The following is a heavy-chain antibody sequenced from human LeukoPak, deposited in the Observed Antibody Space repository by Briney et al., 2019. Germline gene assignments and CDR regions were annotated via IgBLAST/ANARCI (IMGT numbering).Heavy chain of an antibody. J-gene: IGHJ2*01. D-gene: IGHD3-22*01. CDR2: IYHSGST. CDR3: ASPTYYYDSSGLDWYFDL. V-gene: IGHV4-38-2*01. Sequence: TSETLSLTCAVSGYSISSGYYWGWMRQPPGKGLEWIGSIYHSGSTYYNPSLKSRVTISVDTSKNQFSLKLSSVTAADTAVYYCASPTYYYDSSGLDWYFDLWGRGTLVTVSS. CDR1: GYSISSGYY.